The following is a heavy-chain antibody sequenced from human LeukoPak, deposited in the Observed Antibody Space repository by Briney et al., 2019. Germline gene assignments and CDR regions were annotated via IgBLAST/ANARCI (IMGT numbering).Heavy chain of an antibody. D-gene: IGHD2/OR15-2a*01. V-gene: IGHV3-7*03. CDR1: GFTFTSYY. J-gene: IGHJ4*02. Sequence: QPGGSLSLSCAASGFTFTSYYMSWVRHAPGEGLECVANIKQDGSEKYYVDSVKGRITISRDNAKNSLYLQMNSLRAEDTAVYYCARARGIDYWGQGTLVTVSS. CDR2: IKQDGSEK. CDR3: ARARGIDY.